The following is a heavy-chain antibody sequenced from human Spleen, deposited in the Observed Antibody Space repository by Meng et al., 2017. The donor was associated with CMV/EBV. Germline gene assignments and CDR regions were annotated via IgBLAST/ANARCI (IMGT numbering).Heavy chain of an antibody. CDR3: AQSYSPTLIDY. D-gene: IGHD3-10*01. Sequence: ASVKVSCKASGYTFTSYGISWVRQAPGQGLEWMGIINPSGGSTSYAQKFQGRVTMTRDTSTSTVYMELSSLRSEDTAVYYCAQSYSPTLIDYWGQGTLVTVSS. CDR2: INPSGGST. CDR1: GYTFTSYG. V-gene: IGHV1-46*01. J-gene: IGHJ4*02.